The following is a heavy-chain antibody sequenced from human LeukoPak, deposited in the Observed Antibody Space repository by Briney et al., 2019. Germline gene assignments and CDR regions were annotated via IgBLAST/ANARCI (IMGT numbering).Heavy chain of an antibody. CDR3: AGPGAGDLDY. V-gene: IGHV4-34*01. J-gene: IGHJ4*02. D-gene: IGHD3-10*01. CDR2: INHSGST. CDR1: GGSFGGYY. Sequence: SETLSLTCAIYGGSFGGYYWSWIRQPPGKGLEWIGEINHSGSTNYNPSLKSQVTISVDTSKNHFSLKLSSVTAADTAVYYCAGPGAGDLDYWGQGTLVTVSS.